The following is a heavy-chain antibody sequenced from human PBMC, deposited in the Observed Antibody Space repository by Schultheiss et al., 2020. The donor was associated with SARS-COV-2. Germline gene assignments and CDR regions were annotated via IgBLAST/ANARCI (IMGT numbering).Heavy chain of an antibody. V-gene: IGHV4-39*01. CDR3: ARHLASSDYLDY. CDR2: IYYSGST. Sequence: SETLSLTCTVPGGSIISRDYSWGWIRQPPGKGLEWIGSIYYSGSTFYNPSLKSRVTISVDTSKSQFSLKVSSVTAADTAVYYCARHLASSDYLDYWGQGTLVTVSS. CDR1: GGSIISRDYS. J-gene: IGHJ4*02.